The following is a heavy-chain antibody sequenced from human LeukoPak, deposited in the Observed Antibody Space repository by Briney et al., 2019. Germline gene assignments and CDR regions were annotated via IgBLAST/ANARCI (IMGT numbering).Heavy chain of an antibody. CDR1: GGSMSSGSYY. V-gene: IGHV4-61*02. D-gene: IGHD2-15*01. CDR2: IYTSGST. J-gene: IGHJ4*02. Sequence: PSETLSLTCTVSGGSMSSGSYYWSWIRQPAGKGLDWIGRIYTSGSTNYNPSLKSRVTISIDTSKNQFSLKLSSVTAADTAVYYCARGPHCSGGSCHSVSDYWGQGTLVTVSS. CDR3: ARGPHCSGGSCHSVSDY.